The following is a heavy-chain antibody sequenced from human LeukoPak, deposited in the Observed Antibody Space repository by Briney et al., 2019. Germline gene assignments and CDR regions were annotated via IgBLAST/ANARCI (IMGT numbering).Heavy chain of an antibody. CDR1: GFTFSSYW. D-gene: IGHD6-13*01. Sequence: GGSLRLPCAASGFTFSSYWMSWVRQAPGKGLEWVANIKQDGSEKYYVDSVKGRFTISRDNAKNSLYLQMNSLRAEDTAVYYCARDSPYSSSWYYFDYWGQGTLVTVSS. J-gene: IGHJ4*02. CDR3: ARDSPYSSSWYYFDY. V-gene: IGHV3-7*01. CDR2: IKQDGSEK.